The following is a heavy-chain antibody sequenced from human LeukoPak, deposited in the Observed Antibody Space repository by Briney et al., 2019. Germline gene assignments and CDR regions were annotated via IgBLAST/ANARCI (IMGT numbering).Heavy chain of an antibody. V-gene: IGHV3-53*01. CDR2: IYRGGST. CDR3: ALQNDSSPFDY. J-gene: IGHJ4*02. Sequence: GGSLRLSCAASGFTVSSNYMSWVRQAPGKGLEWVSVIYRGGSTDYADSVKGRFTISRDNSKNTLYLQMNSLRAEDTAVYSCALQNDSSPFDYWGQGTLVTVSS. CDR1: GFTVSSNY. D-gene: IGHD3-22*01.